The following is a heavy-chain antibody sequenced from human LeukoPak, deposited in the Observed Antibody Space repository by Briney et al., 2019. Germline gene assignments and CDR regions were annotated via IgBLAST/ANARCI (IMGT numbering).Heavy chain of an antibody. J-gene: IGHJ4*02. CDR2: ISSSGSTI. CDR1: GFTFSSYE. V-gene: IGHV3-48*03. CDR3: ARRDHGDYGEEY. D-gene: IGHD4-17*01. Sequence: GGSLRLSCAASGFTFSSYEMNWVRQAPGKGLEWVSYISSSGSTIYYADSVEGRFTNSRDNAKNSLYLQMNSLRAEDTAVYYCARRDHGDYGEEYWGQGTLVTVSS.